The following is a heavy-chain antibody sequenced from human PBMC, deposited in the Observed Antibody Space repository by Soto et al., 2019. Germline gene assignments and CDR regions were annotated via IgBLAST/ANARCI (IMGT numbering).Heavy chain of an antibody. Sequence: GGSLRLSCAASGFTFSNYAMSWVRQAPGKGLEWVSLTSGNGVTTYYTDSVKGRFTISRGNSKNTLYLQMSTLRAEDTAVYYCAKVPNPRCSTSSCSIDYWGQGTLVTVSS. CDR1: GFTFSNYA. CDR2: TSGNGVTT. J-gene: IGHJ4*02. V-gene: IGHV3-23*01. CDR3: AKVPNPRCSTSSCSIDY. D-gene: IGHD2-15*01.